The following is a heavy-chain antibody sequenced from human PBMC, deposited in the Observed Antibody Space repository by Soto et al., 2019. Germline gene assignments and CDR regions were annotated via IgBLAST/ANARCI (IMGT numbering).Heavy chain of an antibody. CDR2: MSPKSGDT. CDR1: GYTFTSND. J-gene: IGHJ4*02. Sequence: QVQLVQSGAEVKKPGASVKVSCKGSGYTFTSNDINWVRQATGQGFEWMGWMSPKSGDTGYSQKSPGRVTMTRDSSRSTAHVELSSLRSEDTAVYYCGGGPPSRCFDFGGQRTLVTVSS. V-gene: IGHV1-8*01. CDR3: GGGPPSRCFDF. D-gene: IGHD4-17*01.